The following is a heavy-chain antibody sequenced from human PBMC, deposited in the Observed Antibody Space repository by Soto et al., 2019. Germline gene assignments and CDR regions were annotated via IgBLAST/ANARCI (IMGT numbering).Heavy chain of an antibody. CDR2: ISGSGGST. D-gene: IGHD4-17*01. J-gene: IGHJ6*03. CDR3: AKDRRGYGDNYMDV. CDR1: GFTFSSYA. V-gene: IGHV3-23*01. Sequence: HPGGSLRLSCAASGFTFSSYAMSWVRQAPGKGLEWVSAISGSGGSTYYADSVKGRLTISRDNSKNTLYLQMNSLRAEDTAVYYCAKDRRGYGDNYMDVWGKGTTVPVSS.